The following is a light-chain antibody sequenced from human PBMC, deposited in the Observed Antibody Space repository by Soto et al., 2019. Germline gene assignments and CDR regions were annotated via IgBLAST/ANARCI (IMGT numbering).Light chain of an antibody. J-gene: IGKJ5*01. CDR3: QQRQYWPPIT. V-gene: IGKV3-11*01. CDR2: DAS. Sequence: VLTHSPATLSLSPGEGATLSSSASLNVNSYLAWYQQKPGQAPRLLIYDASNRAAGIPARFSGSGSGTDFTLTISSLEPEDFAIYYCQQRQYWPPITFGQGTRLEI. CDR1: LNVNSY.